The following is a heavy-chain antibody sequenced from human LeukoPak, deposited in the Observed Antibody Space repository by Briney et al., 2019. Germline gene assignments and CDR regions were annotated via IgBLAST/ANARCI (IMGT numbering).Heavy chain of an antibody. V-gene: IGHV1-18*01. Sequence: ASVKVSCKASGYTFTSYGISWVRQAPGQGLEWMGRISAYNGNTNYAQKLQGRVTMTTDTSTSTVYMELRSLRSDDTAVYYCAREGGYSSGWYSWLVHWGQGTLVTVSS. CDR2: ISAYNGNT. D-gene: IGHD6-19*01. CDR3: AREGGYSSGWYSWLVH. CDR1: GYTFTSYG. J-gene: IGHJ4*02.